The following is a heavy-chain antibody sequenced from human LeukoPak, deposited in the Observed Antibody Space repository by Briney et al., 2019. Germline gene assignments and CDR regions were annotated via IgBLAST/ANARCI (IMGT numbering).Heavy chain of an antibody. CDR3: AKRDYYGSGSYYNWGGFDY. J-gene: IGHJ4*02. D-gene: IGHD3-10*01. CDR1: GFTFSSYA. V-gene: IGHV3-23*01. CDR2: ISGSGGST. Sequence: TGGSLRLSCAASGFTFSSYAMSWVRQAPGKGLEWVSAISGSGGSTYYADSVKGRFTTSRDNSKNTLYLQMNSLRAEDTAVYYCAKRDYYGSGSYYNWGGFDYWGQGTLVTVSS.